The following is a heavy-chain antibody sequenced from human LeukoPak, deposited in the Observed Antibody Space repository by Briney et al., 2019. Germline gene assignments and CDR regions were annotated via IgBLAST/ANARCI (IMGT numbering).Heavy chain of an antibody. J-gene: IGHJ4*02. CDR1: GGSISSGDYY. CDR3: ARESRAMDWYLDY. CDR2: IYYSGST. Sequence: SQTLSLTCTVSGGSISSGDYYWSWIRQPPGKGLEWIGYIYYSGSTYYNPSLKSRVTISVDTSKNQFSLKLSSVTAADTAVYYCARESRAMDWYLDYWRQGTLVTVSS. V-gene: IGHV4-30-4*08. D-gene: IGHD3/OR15-3a*01.